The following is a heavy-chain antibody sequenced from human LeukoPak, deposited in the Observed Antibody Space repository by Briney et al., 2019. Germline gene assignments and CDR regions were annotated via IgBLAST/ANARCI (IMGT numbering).Heavy chain of an antibody. J-gene: IGHJ4*02. Sequence: ASVKVSCKASGYTVTGDYMHWVRQAPGQGLEFMGWINPDSGFTNYAQKFKGRVTMTRDTSISTAYLEVRSLTSDDTAVYYCAPTAEAYTSWWKVWGQGTLVTVSS. CDR1: GYTVTGDY. CDR3: APTAEAYTSWWKV. D-gene: IGHD3-16*01. V-gene: IGHV1-2*02. CDR2: INPDSGFT.